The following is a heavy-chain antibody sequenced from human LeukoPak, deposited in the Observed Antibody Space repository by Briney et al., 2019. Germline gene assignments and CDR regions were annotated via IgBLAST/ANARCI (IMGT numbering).Heavy chain of an antibody. V-gene: IGHV4-61*01. Sequence: PSETLSLTCTVSGGPVSSGTYYWSWIRQPPGKGLEWVGYIYYSGSTNYNPSLKSRVTISVDTSKNQFSLKVSSVTAADTAVYYCARKYCSSTSCYFGYYYYGMDVWRKGTTVTVSS. D-gene: IGHD2-2*01. CDR3: ARKYCSSTSCYFGYYYYGMDV. J-gene: IGHJ6*04. CDR2: IYYSGST. CDR1: GGPVSSGTYY.